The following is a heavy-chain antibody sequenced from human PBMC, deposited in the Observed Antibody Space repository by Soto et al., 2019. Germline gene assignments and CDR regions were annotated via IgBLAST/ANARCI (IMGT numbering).Heavy chain of an antibody. V-gene: IGHV3-74*01. CDR3: MINPGY. D-gene: IGHD3-16*01. Sequence: EVQLVESGGGLVQPGGSLRLSCAASGVTFSSYWMDWVRQAPGKGLVWVSRIKSDGTNIRYADSVKGRFTISRDNAKNTLYLTMKSLRDEDTAVYFCMINPGYGGQGTVVTVSS. CDR1: GVTFSSYW. CDR2: IKSDGTNI. J-gene: IGHJ4*02.